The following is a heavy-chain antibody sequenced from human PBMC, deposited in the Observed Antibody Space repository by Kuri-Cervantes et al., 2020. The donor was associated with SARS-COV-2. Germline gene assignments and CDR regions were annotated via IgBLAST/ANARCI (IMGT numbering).Heavy chain of an antibody. CDR1: GFTLSRYT. Sequence: GESLKISCAASGFTLSRYTMNWVRQAPGKALEWVSSISGSGSYIYYADSVKGRFTISRDNSKNTLYLQMNSLRAEDTAVYYCAKDIVGATYDAFDIWGQGTMVTVSS. CDR2: ISGSGSYI. D-gene: IGHD1-26*01. V-gene: IGHV3-21*04. J-gene: IGHJ3*02. CDR3: AKDIVGATYDAFDI.